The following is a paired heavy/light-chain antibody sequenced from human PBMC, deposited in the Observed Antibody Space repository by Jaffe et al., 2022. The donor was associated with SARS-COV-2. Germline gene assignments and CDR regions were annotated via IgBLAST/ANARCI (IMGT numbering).Light chain of an antibody. J-gene: IGKJ4*01. CDR1: QTISRY. CDR3: QQSLSIPPT. CDR2: GAS. V-gene: IGKV1-39*01. Sequence: DIQMTQSPSSLSASVGDRVTITCRASQTISRYLNWYYQKPGKAPKLLIFGASSLQSGVPSRFSGSGSGTDFTLTISSLQPEDYATYYCQQSLSIPPTFGGGTKVEIK.
Heavy chain of an antibody. Sequence: EVQLVESGGGLVQPGGSLRLSCAASGFTVSTNYINWVRQAPGKGLEWVSVIFSDGRTFYADSVKGRFTISRDTSKNTLYLQMNSLRAEDTAVYYCARDELGGYSWGHWGQGTLVIVSS. J-gene: IGHJ4*02. V-gene: IGHV3-66*02. CDR2: IFSDGRT. CDR1: GFTVSTNY. D-gene: IGHD5-18*01. CDR3: ARDELGGYSWGH.